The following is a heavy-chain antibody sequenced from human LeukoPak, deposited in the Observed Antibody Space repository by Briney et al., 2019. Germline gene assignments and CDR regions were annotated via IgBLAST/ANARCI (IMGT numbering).Heavy chain of an antibody. D-gene: IGHD2-2*02. CDR2: VDPEDGET. J-gene: IGHJ5*01. V-gene: IGHV1-69-2*01. CDR3: ARVRGCTSTSYYTNWFDS. CDR1: GYTFTDYY. Sequence: ASVKISCKVSGYTFTDYYMHWVQQAPGKGLEWMGLVDPEDGETIYAEKFQGRVTITADTSTDTAYMELSSLRSEDTAVYYYARVRGCTSTSYYTNWFDSWGQGTLVTVSS.